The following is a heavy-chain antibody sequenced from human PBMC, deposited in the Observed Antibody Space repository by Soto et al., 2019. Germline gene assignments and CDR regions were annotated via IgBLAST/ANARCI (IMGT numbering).Heavy chain of an antibody. Sequence: QVQLVQSGAEVKEPGASVKVSCKASGYTFANDYIHWVRQVPGQGLEWMGRIKPSGGATLYAQKLQGRVTMTRDTSTNTLYMGPSSLRSDDTAMYYCSRDTRSISGVGQTPFYFWGQGTLVTVSS. CDR3: SRDTRSISGVGQTPFYF. CDR1: GYTFANDY. CDR2: IKPSGGAT. D-gene: IGHD3-3*01. V-gene: IGHV1-46*01. J-gene: IGHJ4*02.